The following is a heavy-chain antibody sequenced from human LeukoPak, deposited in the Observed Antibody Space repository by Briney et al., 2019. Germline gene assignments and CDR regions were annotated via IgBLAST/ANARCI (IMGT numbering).Heavy chain of an antibody. D-gene: IGHD3-16*01. V-gene: IGHV3-21*01. CDR2: ISSSSSYI. J-gene: IGHJ4*02. CDR1: GFTFSSYS. CDR3: ARDSGGATPKDFDY. Sequence: GGSLRLSCAASGFTFSSYSMNWVRQAPGKGLEWVSSISSSSSYIYYADSVKGRFTISRDNAKNSLYLQMNSLRAEDTAVYYCARDSGGATPKDFDYWGQGTLVTVSS.